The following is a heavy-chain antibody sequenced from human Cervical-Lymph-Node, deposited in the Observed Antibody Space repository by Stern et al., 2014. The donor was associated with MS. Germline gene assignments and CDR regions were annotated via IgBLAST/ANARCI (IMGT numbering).Heavy chain of an antibody. D-gene: IGHD1-1*01. Sequence: VQLEESGPGLVKPSQTLSLTCTVSGGSINNGDYYWSWVRQHPGKGLEWLGYIDYSGATYYNPSLKGRLTISVDTSKRHFSLKLTSVTAADTAVYYCARELSGMYGMDVWGQGTTVTVSS. CDR3: ARELSGMYGMDV. CDR1: GGSINNGDYY. J-gene: IGHJ6*02. CDR2: IDYSGAT. V-gene: IGHV4-31*03.